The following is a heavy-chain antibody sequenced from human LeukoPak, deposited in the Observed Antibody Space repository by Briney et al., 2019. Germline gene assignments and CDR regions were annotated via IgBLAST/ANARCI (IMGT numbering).Heavy chain of an antibody. CDR1: GGTFSSYT. J-gene: IGHJ4*02. D-gene: IGHD3-3*01. CDR3: ARDFLSDGTDFGVVQIDY. V-gene: IGHV1-69*04. Sequence: ASVKVSCKASGGTFSSYTISWVRQAPGQGLEWVGRIIPILGIANYAQKFQGRVTITADKYTSTAYMELSSLRSEDTAVYYCARDFLSDGTDFGVVQIDYWGQGTLVTVSS. CDR2: IIPILGIA.